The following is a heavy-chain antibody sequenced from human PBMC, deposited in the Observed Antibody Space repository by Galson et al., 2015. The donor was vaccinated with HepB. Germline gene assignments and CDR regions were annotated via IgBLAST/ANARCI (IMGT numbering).Heavy chain of an antibody. D-gene: IGHD1-7*01. CDR3: TRGPRNYGFDY. V-gene: IGHV1-8*01. CDR2: MNPISGNT. J-gene: IGHJ4*02. CDR1: VYTFTTYD. Sequence: SVKVSCKASVYTFTTYDFNWVRQATGQGPEWMGWMNPISGNTGYAQKFQGRVTMTRDTSISTIYMELSSLRSEDTAVYYCTRGPRNYGFDYWGQGTLATVSS.